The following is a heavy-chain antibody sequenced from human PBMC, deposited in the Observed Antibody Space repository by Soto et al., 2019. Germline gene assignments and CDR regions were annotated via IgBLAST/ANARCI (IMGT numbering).Heavy chain of an antibody. CDR3: ARLVIVGALFYFDS. CDR2: IDWDDDR. J-gene: IGHJ4*02. V-gene: IGHV2-70*11. Sequence: PTQVHPTQTLTLTCTFSGFSRTTSGKCVSWIRQPPGKALEWLARIDWDDDRDYSTSLKTRLTSSKDTSRNQVVLTTTNMDPVDSATYYCARLVIVGALFYFDSWGQGTLVTVSS. D-gene: IGHD1-26*01. CDR1: GFSRTTSGKC.